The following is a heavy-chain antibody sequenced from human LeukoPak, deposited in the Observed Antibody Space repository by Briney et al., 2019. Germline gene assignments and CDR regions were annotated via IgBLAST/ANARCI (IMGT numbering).Heavy chain of an antibody. Sequence: TLSLTCTFSGGSISSGSISSYYWSWVRQPAGKGLEWIGRIYTSGTTNYNPSLTSRVTMSVDTSKNQFSLKLNSVTAADTAVYYCARGAPSDYWGQGTLVTVSS. J-gene: IGHJ4*02. V-gene: IGHV4-61*02. CDR2: IYTSGTT. CDR3: ARGAPSDY. CDR1: GGSISSGSISSYY.